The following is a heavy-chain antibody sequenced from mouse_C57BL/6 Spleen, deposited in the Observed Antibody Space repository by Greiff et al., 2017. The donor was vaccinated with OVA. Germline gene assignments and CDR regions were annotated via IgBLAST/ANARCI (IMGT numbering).Heavy chain of an antibody. Sequence: VQLQQSGAELVMPGASVKLSCKASGYTFTSYWMHWVKQRPGQGLEWIGEIDPSASYTNYNQQFKGKSTLTVDKSSSTAYMQLSSLTSEDSAVYYCARNYDGYGGYFDVWGTGTTVTVSS. CDR1: GYTFTSYW. D-gene: IGHD2-3*01. CDR3: ARNYDGYGGYFDV. CDR2: IDPSASYT. V-gene: IGHV1-69*01. J-gene: IGHJ1*03.